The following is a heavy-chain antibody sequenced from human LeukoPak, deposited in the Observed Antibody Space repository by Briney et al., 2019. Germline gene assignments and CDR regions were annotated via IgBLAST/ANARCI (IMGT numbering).Heavy chain of an antibody. D-gene: IGHD3-10*01. V-gene: IGHV4-59*01. Sequence: PSETLSLTCTVSGGSISSYYWSWIRQPPGKGLEWIGYIYYSGSTNYNPSLKSRVTISVDTSKNQFSLKLSSVTVADTAVYYCARDLHYYGSGIDPWGQGTLVTVCS. J-gene: IGHJ5*02. CDR1: GGSISSYY. CDR3: ARDLHYYGSGIDP. CDR2: IYYSGST.